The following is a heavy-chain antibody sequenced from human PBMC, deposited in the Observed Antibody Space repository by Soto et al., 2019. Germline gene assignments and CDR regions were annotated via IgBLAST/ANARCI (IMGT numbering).Heavy chain of an antibody. D-gene: IGHD6-13*01. J-gene: IGHJ6*02. CDR1: GFTFSSHS. CDR3: AREITAAAAGRDYYYYYGMDV. V-gene: IGHV3-21*01. CDR2: ISSSSSYI. Sequence: PGGSLRLSCAASGFTFSSHSMNWVRQAPGKGLEWVSSISSSSSYIYYADSVKGRFTISRDNAKNSLYLQMNSLRAEDTAVYYCAREITAAAAGRDYYYYYGMDVWGQGTTVTVSS.